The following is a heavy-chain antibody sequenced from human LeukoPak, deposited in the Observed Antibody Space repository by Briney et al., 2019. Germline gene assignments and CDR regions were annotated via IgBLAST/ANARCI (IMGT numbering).Heavy chain of an antibody. CDR1: AGSVTNDNYY. Sequence: PSETLSLTCTVSAGSVTNDNYYWGWIRQPPGKGLEWVGSIFYRGDTYYNPSLKSRVTMSIDTSKNQFSLNLSSVIAADTAVYYCARVYLAPDRRNYDILTDSLRAFFDFWGQGTLVTVSS. V-gene: IGHV4-39*07. CDR3: ARVYLAPDRRNYDILTDSLRAFFDF. J-gene: IGHJ4*02. D-gene: IGHD3-9*01. CDR2: IFYRGDT.